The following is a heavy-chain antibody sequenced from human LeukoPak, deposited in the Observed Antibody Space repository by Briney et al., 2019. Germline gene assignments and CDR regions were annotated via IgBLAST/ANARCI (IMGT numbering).Heavy chain of an antibody. Sequence: ASVKVSCKASGYTFSNSGIGWVRQAPGLGLEWMGWIGAYNGNTRYVEKFQGRVTMTTDTSTSTAYMELRSLRSDDTAVYFCARDHQYDFDYWGQGTLVTVSS. J-gene: IGHJ4*02. CDR1: GYTFSNSG. V-gene: IGHV1-18*01. CDR3: ARDHQYDFDY. D-gene: IGHD2-2*01. CDR2: IGAYNGNT.